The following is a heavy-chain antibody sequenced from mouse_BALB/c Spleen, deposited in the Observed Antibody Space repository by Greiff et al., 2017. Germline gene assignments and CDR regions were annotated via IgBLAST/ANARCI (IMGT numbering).Heavy chain of an antibody. CDR2: INPSNGGT. CDR3: TRDGGNYVLWFAY. J-gene: IGHJ3*01. Sequence: VQLQQSGAELVKPGASVKLSCKASGYTFTSYYMYWVKQRPGQGLEWIGEINPSNGGTNFNEKFKSKATLTVDKSSSTAYMQLSSLTSEDSAVYYCTRDGGNYVLWFAYWGQGTLVTVSA. V-gene: IGHV1S81*02. D-gene: IGHD2-1*01. CDR1: GYTFTSYY.